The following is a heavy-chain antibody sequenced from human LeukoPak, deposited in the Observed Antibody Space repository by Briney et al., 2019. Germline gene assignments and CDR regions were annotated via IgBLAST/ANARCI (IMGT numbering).Heavy chain of an antibody. Sequence: GGSLRLSCAASGFIFSNYAMTWVRQAPGKGLEWVSSSGSTTDYSDSVKGRFTISRDNAKNSLYLQMNSLRAEDTAVYYCASNYYDSTGRVYWGQGTLVTVSS. CDR2: SGSTT. CDR3: ASNYYDSTGRVY. CDR1: GFIFSNYA. J-gene: IGHJ4*02. D-gene: IGHD3-22*01. V-gene: IGHV3-69-1*01.